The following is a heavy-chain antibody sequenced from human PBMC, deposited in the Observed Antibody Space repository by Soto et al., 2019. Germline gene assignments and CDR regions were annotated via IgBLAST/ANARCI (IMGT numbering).Heavy chain of an antibody. Sequence: APVKVSCKISRHTLSESSIHQVRHAPGKGLEWMGVCDPVAGEAIHAQQWHDIVTVSEDTVTDKAYMELSGLKSDDTAVYYCARPRRVRVAMITNLNFDFWGQGTPVTVSS. CDR1: RHTLSESS. CDR2: CDPVAGEA. CDR3: ARPRRVRVAMITNLNFDF. D-gene: IGHD3-10*01. V-gene: IGHV1-24*01. J-gene: IGHJ4*02.